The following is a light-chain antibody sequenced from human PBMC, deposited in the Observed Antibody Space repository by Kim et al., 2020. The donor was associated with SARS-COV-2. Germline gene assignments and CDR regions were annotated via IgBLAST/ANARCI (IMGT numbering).Light chain of an antibody. V-gene: IGKV1-13*02. CDR1: QGISSA. Sequence: IQMTQSPSTLSASVGDRVSITCRASQGISSALAWYQQKPGKAPKLLISGASSLESAVPSRFSGSGSGTEFTLTISSLQPDDVATYFCQQYSIYWTFGQGTKVELK. CDR3: QQYSIYWT. CDR2: GAS. J-gene: IGKJ1*01.